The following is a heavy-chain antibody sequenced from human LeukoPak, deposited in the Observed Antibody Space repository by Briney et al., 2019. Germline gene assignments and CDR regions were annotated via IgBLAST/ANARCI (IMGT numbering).Heavy chain of an antibody. V-gene: IGHV3-23*01. D-gene: IGHD3-22*01. Sequence: GGSLRLSCAVSGITLSNYGMSWVRQAPGKGLEWVAGISDRGSGTNYADSVKGRFTISTDHPKNTLYLQMNSLRAEDTAVYFCAKRGVVIRVILVGFHKEAYYFDSWGQGALVTVSS. J-gene: IGHJ4*02. CDR2: ISDRGSGT. CDR1: GITLSNYG. CDR3: AKRGVVIRVILVGFHKEAYYFDS.